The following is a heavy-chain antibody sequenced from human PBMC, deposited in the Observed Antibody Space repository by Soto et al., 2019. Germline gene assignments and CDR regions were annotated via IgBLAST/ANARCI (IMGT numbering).Heavy chain of an antibody. V-gene: IGHV1-18*01. J-gene: IGHJ4*02. CDR3: AREFEGQSSSWPFDY. CDR2: ISVYNGFT. CDR1: GYTFPTYG. D-gene: IGHD6-13*01. Sequence: QVQLVQSGAEVKKPGASVGVSCRASGYTFPTYGIAWVRQAPGQGLEWMGWISVYNGFTHYAQKFRGRVTVTAETSTSTVYMELRSLTSDDTAVYYCAREFEGQSSSWPFDYWGQGTLVTVSS.